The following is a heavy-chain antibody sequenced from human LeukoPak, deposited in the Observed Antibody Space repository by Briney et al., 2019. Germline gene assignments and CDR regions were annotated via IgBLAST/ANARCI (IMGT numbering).Heavy chain of an antibody. CDR1: GFSSGSYT. Sequence: PGGSLRLSCKGSGFSSGSYTLTWIRHAPGKGLEWVSSIDTSSGLIYYADSVKGRFTSSRDNANNSVYLQMDSLTVEDTAVYFCARDYSSGWFGKGAYWGQGTLVVVSS. D-gene: IGHD6-19*01. CDR2: IDTSSGLI. V-gene: IGHV3-21*01. CDR3: ARDYSSGWFGKGAY. J-gene: IGHJ4*02.